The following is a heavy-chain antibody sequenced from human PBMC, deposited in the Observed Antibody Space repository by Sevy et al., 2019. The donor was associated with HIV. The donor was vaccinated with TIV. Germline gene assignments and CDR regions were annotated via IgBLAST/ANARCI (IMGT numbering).Heavy chain of an antibody. CDR1: GYTFTSYG. J-gene: IGHJ3*02. D-gene: IGHD1-26*01. CDR2: ISAYNGNT. V-gene: IGHV1-18*04. CDR3: ARLQNSGSYGYAGDDAFDI. Sequence: ASVKVSCKASGYTFTSYGISWVRQAPGQGLEWMGWISAYNGNTNYAQKLQGRVTMTTDTSTSTAYMELRSLRSDDTAVYYCARLQNSGSYGYAGDDAFDIWGQGTMVTVSS.